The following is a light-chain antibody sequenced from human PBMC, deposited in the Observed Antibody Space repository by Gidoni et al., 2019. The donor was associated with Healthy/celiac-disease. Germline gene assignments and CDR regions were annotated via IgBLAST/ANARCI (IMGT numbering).Light chain of an antibody. Sequence: DIKMNQSPSSLSASVGDRVTITCRTSQSISSYLNWYQQKPGKAPKLLIYAASSLQSGVPSRFSGSGSGTDFTLTISSLQPEDFATYYCQQSYSTPQTFGQXTKVEIK. J-gene: IGKJ1*01. CDR1: QSISSY. CDR3: QQSYSTPQT. V-gene: IGKV1-39*01. CDR2: AAS.